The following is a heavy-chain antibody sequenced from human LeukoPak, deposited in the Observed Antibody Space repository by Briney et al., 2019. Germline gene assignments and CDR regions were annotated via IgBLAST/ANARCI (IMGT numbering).Heavy chain of an antibody. Sequence: SETLSLNCNVSGSSMRPYYWTWIRQSPGKGLEWIGYVFYSGSTTYNLSLKSRVTISVDTTNNHFSLRLSSVTAADTAVYYCARENPYCYYMDVWGKGTTVTVSS. CDR1: GSSMRPYY. CDR3: ARENPYCYYMDV. J-gene: IGHJ6*03. V-gene: IGHV4-59*01. CDR2: VFYSGST.